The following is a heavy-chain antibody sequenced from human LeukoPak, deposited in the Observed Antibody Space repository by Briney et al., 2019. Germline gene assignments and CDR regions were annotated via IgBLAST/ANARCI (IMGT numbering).Heavy chain of an antibody. CDR2: IYPGDSDT. V-gene: IGHV5-51*01. J-gene: IGHJ4*02. CDR3: ARASYYDRNGYPGHFDS. Sequence: GESLKISCKGSGYIFTTYWIGWVRQMPGEGLESMGIIYPGDSDTRYRPSFQGQVTISADKSTSTAYLEWSSLEASDTAMYYCARASYYDRNGYPGHFDSWGQGILVTVSS. CDR1: GYIFTTYW. D-gene: IGHD3-22*01.